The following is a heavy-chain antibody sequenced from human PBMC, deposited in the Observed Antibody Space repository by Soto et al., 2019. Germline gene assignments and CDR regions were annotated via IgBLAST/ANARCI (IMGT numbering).Heavy chain of an antibody. J-gene: IGHJ6*02. V-gene: IGHV4-31*03. CDR2: IYYSGST. Sequence: SETLSLTCTVSGGSISSGGYYWSWIRQHPGKGLEWFGYIYYSGSTYYNPSLKSRVTISVDTSKNQFSLKLSSVTAADTAVYYCARDRGFGGYSYGYRYYYGMEVWGQGTTVTVSS. CDR3: ARDRGFGGYSYGYRYYYGMEV. D-gene: IGHD5-18*01. CDR1: GGSISSGGYY.